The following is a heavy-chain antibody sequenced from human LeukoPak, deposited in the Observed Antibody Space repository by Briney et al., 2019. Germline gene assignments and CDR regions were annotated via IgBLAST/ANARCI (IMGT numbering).Heavy chain of an antibody. CDR2: ISYDGSNK. D-gene: IGHD4-17*01. J-gene: IGHJ6*02. CDR3: AKGGDYEYYYGMDV. V-gene: IGHV3-30*18. Sequence: PGRSLRLSCAASGFTFSSYGMHWVRQAPGKGLEWVAVISYDGSNKYYADSVKGRFTISRDNSKNTLYLQMNSLRAEDTAVYYCAKGGDYEYYYGMDVWGQGTTVTVSS. CDR1: GFTFSSYG.